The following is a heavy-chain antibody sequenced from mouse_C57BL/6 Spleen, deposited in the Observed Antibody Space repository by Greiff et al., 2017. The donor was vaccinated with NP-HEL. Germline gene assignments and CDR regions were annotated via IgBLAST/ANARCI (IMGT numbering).Heavy chain of an antibody. J-gene: IGHJ2*01. CDR1: GFTFSNYW. CDR3: TEGGYYDY. D-gene: IGHD2-3*01. Sequence: EVKLVESGGGLVQPGGSMKLSCVASGFTFSNYWMNWVRQSPEKGLEWVAQIRLKSDNYATHYAESVKGRFTISRDDSTSSVYLQMNNLRAEDTGIYYCTEGGYYDYGGQGTTLTVSS. V-gene: IGHV6-3*01. CDR2: IRLKSDNYAT.